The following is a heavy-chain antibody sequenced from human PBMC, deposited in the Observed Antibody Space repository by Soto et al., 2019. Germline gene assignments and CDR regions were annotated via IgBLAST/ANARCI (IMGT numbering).Heavy chain of an antibody. D-gene: IGHD6-19*01. CDR3: ARVVWSSGWYSYYGMDF. V-gene: IGHV1-46*01. CDR1: GYTFTGYY. Sequence: ASVKVSCKASGYTFTGYYMHWVRQAPGQGLEWMGIINPSGGSTSYAQKFQGRVTMTRDTSTSTVYMELSSLRSEDTAVYYCARVVWSSGWYSYYGMDFWGQGTTVTVSS. J-gene: IGHJ6*02. CDR2: INPSGGST.